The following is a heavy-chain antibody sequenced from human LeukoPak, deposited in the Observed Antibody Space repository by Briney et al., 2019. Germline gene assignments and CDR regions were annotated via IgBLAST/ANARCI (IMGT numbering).Heavy chain of an antibody. CDR3: AKGHIGSGSYYFFDY. V-gene: IGHV3-53*05. Sequence: GGSLRLSCAASGFTFSSNYMSWVRQAPGKGLEWVSVIYSGGSTYYADSVKGRFTISRDNAKKSLYLQMNSLRAEDTAFYYCAKGHIGSGSYYFFDYWGQGTLVTVSS. J-gene: IGHJ4*02. D-gene: IGHD3-10*01. CDR2: IYSGGST. CDR1: GFTFSSNY.